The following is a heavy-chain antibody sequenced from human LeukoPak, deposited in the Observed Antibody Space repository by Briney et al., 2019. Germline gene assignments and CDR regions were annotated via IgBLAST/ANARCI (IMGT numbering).Heavy chain of an antibody. CDR3: ARASRYSMIVVVIDY. CDR2: IYYSGST. V-gene: IGHV4-39*07. Sequence: SETLSFTCTVSGGSISSSSYYWGWIRQPPGKGLEWIGSIYYSGSTYYNPSLKSRVTISVDTSKNQFSLKLSSVTAADTAVYYCARASRYSMIVVVIDYWGQGTLVTVSS. J-gene: IGHJ4*02. CDR1: GGSISSSSYY. D-gene: IGHD3-22*01.